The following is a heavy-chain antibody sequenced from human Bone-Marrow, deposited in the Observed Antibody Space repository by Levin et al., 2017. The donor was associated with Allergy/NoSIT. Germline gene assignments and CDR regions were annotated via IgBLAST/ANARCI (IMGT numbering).Heavy chain of an antibody. V-gene: IGHV1-2*06. Sequence: GASVKVSCKASGYPFSDYYMHWVRQAPGQGLEWMGRINPTTGDTDYAQRFQGRVIMTRDTSISTAYMELTRLRSDDTAVYYCTVVVVHELPSYWGQGTLVTVSS. J-gene: IGHJ4*02. CDR2: INPTTGDT. CDR1: GYPFSDYY. CDR3: TVVVVHELPSY. D-gene: IGHD2-15*01.